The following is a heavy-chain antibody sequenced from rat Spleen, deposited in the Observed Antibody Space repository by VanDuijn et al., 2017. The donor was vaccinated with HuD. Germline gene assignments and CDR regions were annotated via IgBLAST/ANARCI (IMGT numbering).Heavy chain of an antibody. D-gene: IGHD1-2*01. V-gene: IGHV2-13*01. J-gene: IGHJ2*01. CDR3: ARADIAAISTGGI. CDR1: GFSLNNYG. Sequence: QVQLKESGPGLVQPSQTLSLTCTVSGFSLNNYGVIWVRQPPGKGLEWMGVTWGNGNTNYNLVLKSRLSISRDTSKSQLYLKMNSLQTEDTATYYWARADIAAISTGGIWGQGVMVTVSS. CDR2: TWGNGNT.